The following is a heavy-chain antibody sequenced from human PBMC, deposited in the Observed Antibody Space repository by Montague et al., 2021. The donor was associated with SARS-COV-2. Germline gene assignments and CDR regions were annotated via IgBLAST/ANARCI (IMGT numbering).Heavy chain of an antibody. CDR1: GFTFSSYA. J-gene: IGHJ4*02. CDR3: AKGFQPYSYESSGFYTFDY. Sequence: SLRLSCAASGFTFSSYAMSWVRQAPGKGLEWVSVIYSGSSSTWYADSVKGRFTISRDNPKNTLYLHMNSLRVDDTAVYYCAKGFQPYSYESSGFYTFDYWGQGTLATVSS. CDR2: IYSGSSST. D-gene: IGHD3-22*01. V-gene: IGHV3-23*03.